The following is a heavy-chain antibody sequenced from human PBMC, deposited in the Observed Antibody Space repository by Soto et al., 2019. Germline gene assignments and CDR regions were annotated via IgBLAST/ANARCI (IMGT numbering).Heavy chain of an antibody. V-gene: IGHV1-69*02. CDR2: VIPMLRMS. D-gene: IGHD3-10*01. J-gene: IGHJ4*02. CDR3: ATNYGSGSTHFDD. Sequence: QVQLVQSGAEVRKPGSSVKVSCTASGDTFNFYTISWVRQAPGQGLEWMGRVIPMLRMSNYAQKFQGRVTISADKSTSTAYMALSSLRSDDTAVYYCATNYGSGSTHFDDWGQGTLVTVSS. CDR1: GDTFNFYT.